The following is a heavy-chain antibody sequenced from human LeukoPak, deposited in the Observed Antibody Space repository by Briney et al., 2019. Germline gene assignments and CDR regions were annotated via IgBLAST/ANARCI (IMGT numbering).Heavy chain of an antibody. D-gene: IGHD6-19*01. CDR3: SRVLSGWYFDF. Sequence: SGGSLRLSCAASGFTFSNYWIHWVRQAPGKGLVWVSRINSDGSSTTYADSVKGRFTISRDNAKNTLYLQMNSLRAEDTAVYYCSRVLSGWYFDFWGQGTLVTFSS. J-gene: IGHJ4*02. V-gene: IGHV3-74*01. CDR2: INSDGSST. CDR1: GFTFSNYW.